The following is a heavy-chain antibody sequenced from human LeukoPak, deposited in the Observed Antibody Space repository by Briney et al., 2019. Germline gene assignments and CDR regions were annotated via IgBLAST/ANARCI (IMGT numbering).Heavy chain of an antibody. D-gene: IGHD3-22*01. CDR1: GYTFTGYY. J-gene: IGHJ3*02. CDR3: ARPRPDSSGYYYVGHEAFDI. V-gene: IGHV1-2*02. CDR2: INPNSGGT. Sequence: GASVKVSCKASGYTFTGYYMHWVRQAPGQGLEWMGWINPNSGGTNYAQKFQGRVTMTRDTSISTAYMELSRLRSDDTAVYYCARPRPDSSGYYYVGHEAFDIWGQGTMVTVSS.